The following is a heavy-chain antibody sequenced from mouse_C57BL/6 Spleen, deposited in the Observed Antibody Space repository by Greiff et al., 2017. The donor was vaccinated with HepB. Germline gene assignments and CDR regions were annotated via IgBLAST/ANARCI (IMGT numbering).Heavy chain of an antibody. CDR1: GFSINSDCY. CDR3: ARGLYYSDWYFDV. D-gene: IGHD2-12*01. CDR2: TFYSGIT. J-gene: IGHJ1*03. V-gene: IGHV3-3*01. Sequence: EVKLQESGPSLVRPSQTLSLTCTVTGFSINSDCYWFWIRQFPGNKLEYICYTFYSGITYYNPTLERRTYITRDKSKNQFSLKVSSVTTEDTATYYCARGLYYSDWYFDVWGTGTTVTVSS.